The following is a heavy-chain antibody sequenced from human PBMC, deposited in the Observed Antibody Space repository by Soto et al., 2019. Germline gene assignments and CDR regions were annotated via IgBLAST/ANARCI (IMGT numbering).Heavy chain of an antibody. Sequence: SVKVSCKASGYTFTSYAMHLVLQAPGQRLEWMGWINAGNGNTKYSQKFQGRVTITRDTSASTAYMELSSLRSEDTAVYYCARDQWELLLFDYWGQGTLVPVSS. J-gene: IGHJ4*02. V-gene: IGHV1-3*01. D-gene: IGHD1-26*01. CDR2: INAGNGNT. CDR1: GYTFTSYA. CDR3: ARDQWELLLFDY.